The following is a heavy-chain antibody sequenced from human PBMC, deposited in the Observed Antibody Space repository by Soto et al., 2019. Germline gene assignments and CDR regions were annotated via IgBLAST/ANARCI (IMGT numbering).Heavy chain of an antibody. CDR3: AQAYSPALNYYYGMDV. Sequence: QPWVALRRTGPASGFTVRSYDMHGVRQVPGKGLEWVAVIPYDGSNKYYADSVKGRFTISRDNSKNTLYLQMNSLRPEDTAVYYCAQAYSPALNYYYGMDVWGQGPTVIVSS. D-gene: IGHD2-2*01. CDR1: GFTVRSYD. CDR2: IPYDGSNK. J-gene: IGHJ6*02. V-gene: IGHV3-30*18.